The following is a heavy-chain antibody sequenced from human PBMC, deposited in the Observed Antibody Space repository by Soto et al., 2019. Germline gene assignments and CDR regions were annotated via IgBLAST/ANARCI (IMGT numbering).Heavy chain of an antibody. V-gene: IGHV1-69*01. D-gene: IGHD3-16*02. Sequence: QVQLVQSGAEVKKPGSSVKVSCKASGGTFSSYAISWVRQAPGQGLECMGGIIPIFGTANYAQKFQGRVTITADESTSTAYMELSSMRSEDTAVYYCASSPIYVWGSYRHNNWFDPWGPGTLVTVSS. CDR1: GGTFSSYA. CDR3: ASSPIYVWGSYRHNNWFDP. J-gene: IGHJ5*02. CDR2: IIPIFGTA.